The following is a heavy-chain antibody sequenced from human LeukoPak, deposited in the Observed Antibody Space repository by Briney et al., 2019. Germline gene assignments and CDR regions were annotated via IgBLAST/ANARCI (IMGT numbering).Heavy chain of an antibody. CDR1: GYTFTGSY. D-gene: IGHD1-26*01. Sequence: ASVKVFCKASGYTFTGSYMHWVRQAPGQGLEWMGWINPDSGATNYAQKFQGRVTMTRDTSISTAYVELSRLRSDDTAVYYCARDSYSGSYGYWGQGTLVTVSS. CDR2: INPDSGAT. CDR3: ARDSYSGSYGY. J-gene: IGHJ4*02. V-gene: IGHV1-2*02.